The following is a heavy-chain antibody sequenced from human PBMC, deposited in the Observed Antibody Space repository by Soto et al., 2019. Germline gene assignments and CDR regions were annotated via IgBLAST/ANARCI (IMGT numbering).Heavy chain of an antibody. CDR1: GYTFTAYA. V-gene: IGHV1-3*05. J-gene: IGHJ4*02. D-gene: IGHD3-16*02. Sequence: QVQLAQSGAEERKPGASVKVSCEATGYTFTAYAMHWVRQAPGQRLEWMGWINPANGNTKYSQKFQGRLTITSDTSANTVYMELNSPPSEDTAMYYCTRSAISPYGGLIGPFDYWGQGNLVTVSS. CDR3: TRSAISPYGGLIGPFDY. CDR2: INPANGNT.